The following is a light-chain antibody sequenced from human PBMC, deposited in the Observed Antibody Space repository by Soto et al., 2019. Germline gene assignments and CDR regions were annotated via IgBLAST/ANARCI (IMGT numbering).Light chain of an antibody. Sequence: QSVLTQPASVSGSPGQSITIACTGTSSDIVGYNYFSWYQQHSGKAPKLMIYGVSNGPSGISIRFSGSKSGDTASLTISGLQAEEEPDYYCRSYRRSNTLDYVFGLGTKLNVL. CDR1: SSDIVGYNY. V-gene: IGLV2-14*01. J-gene: IGLJ1*01. CDR3: RSYRRSNTLDYV. CDR2: GVS.